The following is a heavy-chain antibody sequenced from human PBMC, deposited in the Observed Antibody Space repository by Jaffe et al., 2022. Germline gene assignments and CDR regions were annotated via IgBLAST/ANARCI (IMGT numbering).Heavy chain of an antibody. J-gene: IGHJ4*02. D-gene: IGHD2-15*01. CDR1: GFSISSGYY. CDR2: IYLDGTT. V-gene: IGHV4-38-2*01. CDR3: AKQGAGRALEY. Sequence: QVQLQESGPGLVKPSETLSLTCAVSGFSISSGYYWGWIRQPPGKELEWIGTIYLDGTTYYNPSLKSRLTISVDTSKNQFSLRLNSVTPADAAVYYCAKQGAGRALEYWGQGTLVSVSS.